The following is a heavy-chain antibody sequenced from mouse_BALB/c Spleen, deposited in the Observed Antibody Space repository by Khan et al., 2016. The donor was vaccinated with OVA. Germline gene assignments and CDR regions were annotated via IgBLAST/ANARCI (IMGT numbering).Heavy chain of an antibody. CDR3: ASRYGIAMDY. D-gene: IGHD2-1*01. Sequence: EVQLVESGGGLVQPGGSLKLSCATSGFTFSDYYMYWVRQTPEKRLEWVAYISNGGGSTYYPDTVKGRFTISRDNAKNTLYLQMSRLKSEDTAMYYCASRYGIAMDYWGQGTSVTVSS. CDR2: ISNGGGST. V-gene: IGHV5-12*02. J-gene: IGHJ4*01. CDR1: GFTFSDYY.